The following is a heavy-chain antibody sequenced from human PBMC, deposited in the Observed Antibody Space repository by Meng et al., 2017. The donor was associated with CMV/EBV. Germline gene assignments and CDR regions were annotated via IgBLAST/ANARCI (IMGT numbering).Heavy chain of an antibody. J-gene: IGHJ5*02. V-gene: IGHV4-39*07. CDR2: IYYSGST. D-gene: IGHD6-19*01. CDR1: GGSSSSSSSY. CDR3: ARGRQWLVRGWFDP. Sequence: QLQLQGSGPGLVKPSGTLSLTCTVSGGSSSSSSSYWGWIRQPPGKGLEWIGSIYYSGSTYYNPSLKSRVTISVDTSKNQFSLKLSSVTAADTAVYYCARGRQWLVRGWFDPWGQGTLVTVSS.